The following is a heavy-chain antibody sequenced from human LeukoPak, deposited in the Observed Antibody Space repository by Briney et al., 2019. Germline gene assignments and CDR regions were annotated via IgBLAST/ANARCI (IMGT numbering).Heavy chain of an antibody. V-gene: IGHV3-30*18. Sequence: GRSLTLSCAVSGPTLSTYGIHWVRQAPGKGLEWVAFISYEGSDEFYADSVRGRFTVSRDKPKNTIQLQLNSLRAEDTGVYYCVKDNAEVDDAFDVWGQGTKVTVSS. CDR2: ISYEGSDE. D-gene: IGHD2-8*01. J-gene: IGHJ3*01. CDR3: VKDNAEVDDAFDV. CDR1: GPTLSTYG.